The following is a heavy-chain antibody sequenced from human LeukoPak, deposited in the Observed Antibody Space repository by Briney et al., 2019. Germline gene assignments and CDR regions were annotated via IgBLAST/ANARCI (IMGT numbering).Heavy chain of an antibody. Sequence: PSETLSLTCTVSDDPISSISFYWGWIRQPPGKGLEWIGSIYYGGTTYYNPSLESRVTMSLDPSKKQFSLRLRSVTAADTAVYYCVAYTSSLRWFDPWGQGTLVIVSS. D-gene: IGHD6-13*01. V-gene: IGHV4-39*07. CDR2: IYYGGTT. CDR3: VAYTSSLRWFDP. J-gene: IGHJ5*02. CDR1: DDPISSISFY.